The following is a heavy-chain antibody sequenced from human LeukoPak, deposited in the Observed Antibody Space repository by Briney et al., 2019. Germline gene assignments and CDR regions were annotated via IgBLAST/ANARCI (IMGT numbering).Heavy chain of an antibody. CDR1: GYTFTGYY. CDR2: INPNSGGT. V-gene: IGHV1-2*04. D-gene: IGHD2-2*01. J-gene: IGHJ4*02. Sequence: VASVKVSCKASGYTFTGYYMHWVRQAPGQGLEWMGWINPNSGGTNYAQKFQGWVTMTRDTSISTAYMELSRLRSDDTAVYYCARDGPGQLLYLDYWGQGTLVTVSS. CDR3: ARDGPGQLLYLDY.